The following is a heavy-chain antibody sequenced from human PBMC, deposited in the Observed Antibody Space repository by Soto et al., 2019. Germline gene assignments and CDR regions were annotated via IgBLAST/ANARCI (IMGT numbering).Heavy chain of an antibody. V-gene: IGHV3-23*01. Sequence: QAGGSVRLSCASSGFTFIYFAMGWVRQAPGKGLEWVSVLNDRGDTTYYTDSVKGRFTISRDNSKNTLYLQMNSLRAEDTAVYYCAKDATRTNGWYHFDYWGQGALVTVSS. CDR1: GFTFIYFA. CDR2: LNDRGDTT. D-gene: IGHD6-19*01. J-gene: IGHJ4*02. CDR3: AKDATRTNGWYHFDY.